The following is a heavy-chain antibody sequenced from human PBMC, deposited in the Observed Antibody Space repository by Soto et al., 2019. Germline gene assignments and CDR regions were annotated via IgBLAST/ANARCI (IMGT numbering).Heavy chain of an antibody. Sequence: PSEPLSLTSTVSGDSLGNYYWGWIRQPPWKGLEWIGSIYYSGSTYYNPSLKSRVTISVDTSKNQFSLKLSSVTAADTAVYYCARQVTRAAAGMFDPWGQGTLVTVSS. CDR1: GDSLGNYY. J-gene: IGHJ5*02. V-gene: IGHV4-39*01. CDR3: ARQVTRAAAGMFDP. CDR2: IYYSGST. D-gene: IGHD6-13*01.